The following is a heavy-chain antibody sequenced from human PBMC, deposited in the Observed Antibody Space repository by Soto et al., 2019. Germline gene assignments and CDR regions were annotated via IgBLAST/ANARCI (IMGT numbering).Heavy chain of an antibody. CDR2: IKQDGSEK. D-gene: IGHD6-6*01. J-gene: IGHJ6*03. CDR1: GFTFSSYW. CDR3: ARDLVRRGYYYYYMDV. Sequence: GGSLRLSCAASGFTFSSYWMSWVRQAPGKGLEWVANIKQDGSEKYYVDSVKGRFTISRDNAKNSLYLQMNSLRAEDTAVYYCARDLVRRGYYYYYMDVWGKGTTVTVSS. V-gene: IGHV3-7*01.